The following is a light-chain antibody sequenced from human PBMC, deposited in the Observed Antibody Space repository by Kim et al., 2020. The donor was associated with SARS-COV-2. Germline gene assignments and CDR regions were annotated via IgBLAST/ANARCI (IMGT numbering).Light chain of an antibody. CDR3: QQQSSYPLT. Sequence: SASVGDRVTITCRASQGISSYLTWYQKKPGKAPKVLIYAASTLQSGVPSRFSGSASGTDFTLTISSVQPEDFATYYCQQQSSYPLTFGGGTKLEIK. CDR1: QGISSY. J-gene: IGKJ4*01. CDR2: AAS. V-gene: IGKV1-9*01.